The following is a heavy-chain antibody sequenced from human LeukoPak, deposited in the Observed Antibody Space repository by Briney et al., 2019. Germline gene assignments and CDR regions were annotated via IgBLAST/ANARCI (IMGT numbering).Heavy chain of an antibody. Sequence: GGSLRLSCVASGFTFSSYAMHWVRQAPGKGLEWVAVISYDGSNKYYADSVKGRFTISRDNAKNSLYLQMNSLRAEDTAVYYCARGGTTYYYDSSGYDNWFDPWGQGTLVTVSS. CDR3: ARGGTTYYYDSSGYDNWFDP. CDR1: GFTFSSYA. J-gene: IGHJ5*02. V-gene: IGHV3-30*04. D-gene: IGHD3-22*01. CDR2: ISYDGSNK.